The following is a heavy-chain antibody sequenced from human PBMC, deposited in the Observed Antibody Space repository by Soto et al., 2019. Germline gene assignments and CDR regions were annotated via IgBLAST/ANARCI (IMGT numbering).Heavy chain of an antibody. J-gene: IGHJ5*02. Sequence: QVQLVQSGAEVKKPGASVKVSCKASGYTFTSYGISWVRQAPGQGLEWMGWISAYNGNTNDAQKVQGRVTITTDTSTSTAHMELRSLRSDDTAVYYCARDADYYYGSGSDNRFDPWGQGTLVTVSS. CDR3: ARDADYYYGSGSDNRFDP. D-gene: IGHD3-10*01. CDR1: GYTFTSYG. V-gene: IGHV1-18*01. CDR2: ISAYNGNT.